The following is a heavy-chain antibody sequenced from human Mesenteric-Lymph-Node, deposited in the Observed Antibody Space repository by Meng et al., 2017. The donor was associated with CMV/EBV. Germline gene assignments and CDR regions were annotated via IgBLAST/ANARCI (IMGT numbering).Heavy chain of an antibody. CDR2: IYSGGAT. CDR3: AKDQRFGEFTDY. D-gene: IGHD3-10*01. V-gene: IGHV3-66*02. Sequence: GGSLRLSCAASGFTVSSNYMSWVRQAPGKGLEWVSVIYSGGATYYAESVKGRFTVSRDNSENTLYLQMNSLRPEDTAVYYCAKDQRFGEFTDYWGQGTLVTVSS. J-gene: IGHJ4*02. CDR1: GFTVSSNY.